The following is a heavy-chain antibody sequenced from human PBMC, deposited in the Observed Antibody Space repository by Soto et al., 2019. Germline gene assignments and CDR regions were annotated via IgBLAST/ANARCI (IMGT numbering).Heavy chain of an antibody. CDR2: IFPLTDIP. Sequence: QVQLVQSGTEVKKPGSSVKVSCKASGGTFRNYPINWVRQAPGQGLEWMGSIFPLTDIPDYAQNFQARLTISADKSKSTAYMEWSSLTSDDTAMYCFARGPLVVLNYFVSWGQGPLVTVSS. CDR1: GGTFRNYP. CDR3: ARGPLVVLNYFVS. V-gene: IGHV1-69*02. J-gene: IGHJ4*02.